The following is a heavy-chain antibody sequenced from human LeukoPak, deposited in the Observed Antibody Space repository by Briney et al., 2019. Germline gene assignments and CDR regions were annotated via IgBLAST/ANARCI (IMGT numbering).Heavy chain of an antibody. CDR2: ISYDGSNK. D-gene: IGHD3-10*01. V-gene: IGHV3-30*04. CDR1: GFTFSSYA. Sequence: GRSLRLSCAASGFTFSSYAMHRVRQAPGKGLEWVAVISYDGSNKYYGDSVKGRFTISRDNSQNTLYLQMNSLRADDTAVYYCARDNYYGSGSYLVWAQGTLVTVSS. J-gene: IGHJ4*02. CDR3: ARDNYYGSGSYLV.